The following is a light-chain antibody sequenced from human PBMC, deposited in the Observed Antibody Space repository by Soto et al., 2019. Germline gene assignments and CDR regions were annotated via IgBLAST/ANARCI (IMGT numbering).Light chain of an antibody. CDR3: QQYKSYPWT. CDR1: QDINHY. CDR2: TAS. V-gene: IGKV1-16*02. Sequence: DIHMTQSPSSLSASVEDRVTITCRATQDINHYLVWFQQKPGRAPKSLTYTASNLQSGVPSYFSASGSGTYFTLTIGSLQPDDFATYYCQQYKSYPWTFGQGTKVEIK. J-gene: IGKJ1*01.